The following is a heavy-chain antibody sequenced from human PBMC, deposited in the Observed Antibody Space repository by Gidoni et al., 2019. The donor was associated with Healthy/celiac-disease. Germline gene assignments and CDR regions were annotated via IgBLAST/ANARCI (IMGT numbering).Heavy chain of an antibody. CDR3: ARDFKWELFHHDAFDI. D-gene: IGHD1-26*01. CDR2: IYSGGRT. Sequence: DVQLVDSVGGLFQPVGSLILSCASSGFPVSRNYMIWVRQAPGKGLEWGSVIYSGGRTYYADSVKGRFTISRDNSKNTLYLQMNSLRAEDTAVYYCARDFKWELFHHDAFDIWGQGTMVTVSS. J-gene: IGHJ3*02. CDR1: GFPVSRNY. V-gene: IGHV3-66*02.